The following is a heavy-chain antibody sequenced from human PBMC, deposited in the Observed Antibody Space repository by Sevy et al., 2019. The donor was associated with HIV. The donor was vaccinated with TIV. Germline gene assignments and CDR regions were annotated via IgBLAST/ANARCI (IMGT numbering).Heavy chain of an antibody. Sequence: GGSLRLSCVVSTFTFSDYYMTWISQAPGKGLEWISHISSGGTITSHADSVKGRFTISRDNAKNSLYLQMNSLRAEDTAVYYCARVRYNYGSYYFDYWGQGTLVTVSS. V-gene: IGHV3-11*01. CDR1: TFTFSDYY. D-gene: IGHD5-18*01. CDR3: ARVRYNYGSYYFDY. CDR2: ISSGGTIT. J-gene: IGHJ4*02.